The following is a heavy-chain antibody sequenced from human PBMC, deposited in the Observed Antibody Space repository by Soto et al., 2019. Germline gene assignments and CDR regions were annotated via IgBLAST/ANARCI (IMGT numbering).Heavy chain of an antibody. CDR2: ISHSGST. J-gene: IGHJ4*02. CDR1: GGSFSGYY. Sequence: SETLXLTFAVHGGSFSGYYWSWIRQPPGKGLEWIGEISHSGSTNYNPSLKSRVTISLDTSKNQFSLNLNSVTAADTAVYYCARGGIELLWFGELLFDYWGQGTLVTVSS. D-gene: IGHD3-10*01. CDR3: ARGGIELLWFGELLFDY. V-gene: IGHV4-34*01.